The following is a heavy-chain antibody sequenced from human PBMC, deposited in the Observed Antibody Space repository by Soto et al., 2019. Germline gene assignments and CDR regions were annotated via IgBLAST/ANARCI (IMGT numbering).Heavy chain of an antibody. V-gene: IGHV1-2*02. CDR3: GRGRSGELVVFY. J-gene: IGHJ4*02. CDR2: ISPKSGGT. CDR1: GYTFTGYY. Sequence: QVQLVQSGAEVKESGASVKVSCKASGYTFTGYYIHWVRQAPGQGLEWVGEISPKSGGTRYAQKFQGSVTMTKDTSINTVYMELSNLSPDDTAVYYCGRGRSGELVVFYWGQGTLVTVHS. D-gene: IGHD1-7*01.